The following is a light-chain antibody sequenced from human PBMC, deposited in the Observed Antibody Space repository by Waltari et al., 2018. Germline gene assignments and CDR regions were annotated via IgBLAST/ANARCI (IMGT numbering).Light chain of an antibody. Sequence: QSALTQPASVSGSPGQSITISCPGTSRDVGTYNYVPWYQQHPGKAPKLLIYDVSYRPSGVSYRFSGSKSGNTASLTISGLQAEDEADYYCSSYITTNTLELFGGGTSLTVL. CDR3: SSYITTNTLEL. CDR1: SRDVGTYNY. J-gene: IGLJ3*02. V-gene: IGLV2-14*03. CDR2: DVS.